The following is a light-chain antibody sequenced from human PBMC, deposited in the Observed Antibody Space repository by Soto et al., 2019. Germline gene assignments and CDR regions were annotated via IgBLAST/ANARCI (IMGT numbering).Light chain of an antibody. J-gene: IGKJ1*01. Sequence: DIQLTQSPSTLSASVGDRVTITCRASQSISTWLAWYQQKPGTAPKLLIYKAPTLESGVPSRFSGSRSGPDFTLTISSLQPEDFATYYCQQSYSSPPTFGQGTKVDIK. V-gene: IGKV1-5*03. CDR3: QQSYSSPPT. CDR1: QSISTW. CDR2: KAP.